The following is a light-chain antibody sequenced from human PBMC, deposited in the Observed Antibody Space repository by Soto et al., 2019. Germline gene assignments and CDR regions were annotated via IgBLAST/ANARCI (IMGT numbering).Light chain of an antibody. CDR3: SSYTSSSTLV. V-gene: IGLV2-14*01. CDR1: SSDVGDYNY. CDR2: DVS. J-gene: IGLJ2*01. Sequence: QSALTQPASVSGSPGQWITISCTGTSSDVGDYNYVSWYQQHPGKAPKLMIYDVSNRPSGVSNRFSGSKSGNTASLTVSGLQAEDEADYYCSSYTSSSTLVFGGGTQLTVL.